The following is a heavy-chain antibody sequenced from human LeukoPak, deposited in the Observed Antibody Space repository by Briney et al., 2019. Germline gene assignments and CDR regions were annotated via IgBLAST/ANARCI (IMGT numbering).Heavy chain of an antibody. CDR3: ARERNCSGGSCSDAFDI. J-gene: IGHJ3*02. D-gene: IGHD2-15*01. V-gene: IGHV1-2*02. CDR1: GYTFTGYY. CDR2: INPNSGGT. Sequence: ASVKASCKASGYTFTGYYMHWVRQAPGQGLEWMGWINPNSGGTNYAQKFQGRVTMTRDTSISTAYMELTRLRSDDTAVYYCARERNCSGGSCSDAFDIWGQGTMVTVSS.